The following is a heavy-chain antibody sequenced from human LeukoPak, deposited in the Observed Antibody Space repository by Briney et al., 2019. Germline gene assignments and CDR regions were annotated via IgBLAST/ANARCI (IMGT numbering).Heavy chain of an antibody. Sequence: SETLSLTCTVSGASVSSYYWSWIRQPPGKGLEWIGYIYYSGSTNYNPSLKSRITISVDTSKNQFSLRLSSVPAVDTAVYFCAMGFWYEEYFQHWGQGSLVIVSS. CDR3: AMGFWYEEYFQH. D-gene: IGHD6-13*01. V-gene: IGHV4-59*02. CDR1: GASVSSYY. CDR2: IYYSGST. J-gene: IGHJ1*01.